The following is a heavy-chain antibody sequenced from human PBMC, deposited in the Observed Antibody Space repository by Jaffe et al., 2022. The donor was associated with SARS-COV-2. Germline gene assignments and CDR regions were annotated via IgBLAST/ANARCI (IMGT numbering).Heavy chain of an antibody. J-gene: IGHJ6*03. CDR1: GDSVSSNSAA. Sequence: QVQLQQSGPGLVKPSQTLSLTCAISGDSVSSNSAAWNWIRQSPSRGLEWLGRTYYRSKWYNDYAVSVKSRITINPDTSKNQFSLQLNSVTPEDTAVYYCARDSSITMVRGTDRRVWQYYMDVWGKGTTVTVSS. V-gene: IGHV6-1*01. CDR3: ARDSSITMVRGTDRRVWQYYMDV. CDR2: TYYRSKWYN. D-gene: IGHD3-10*01.